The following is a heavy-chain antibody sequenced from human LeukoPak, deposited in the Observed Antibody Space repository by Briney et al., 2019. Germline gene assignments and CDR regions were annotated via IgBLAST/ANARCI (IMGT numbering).Heavy chain of an antibody. D-gene: IGHD3-10*01. CDR3: ARSYGSGYYFDY. J-gene: IGHJ4*02. CDR1: GGSISSGGYS. CDR2: INPSGST. V-gene: IGHV4-30-2*01. Sequence: SETLSLTCAVSGGSISSGGYSWNWIRQPPGKGLEWIGYINPSGSTYYNPSLKSRVTISVDRSKNQSSLKLSSVTAADPAVYFCARSYGSGYYFDYWGQGTLVTVSS.